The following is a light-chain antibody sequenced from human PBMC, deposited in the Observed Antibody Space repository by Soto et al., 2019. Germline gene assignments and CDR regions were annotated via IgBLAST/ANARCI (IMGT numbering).Light chain of an antibody. V-gene: IGKV3D-20*02. CDR3: HQRYNWPLT. Sequence: IVLTQSPGTLSLSPWERATLSCRASQSVSSSYLAWYQQKPGQAPRLLIYGASSRATGIPARFSGSGSGTDFTLTISNLEPEDFAVYYCHQRYNWPLTFGGGTKVDIK. CDR2: GAS. CDR1: QSVSSSY. J-gene: IGKJ4*01.